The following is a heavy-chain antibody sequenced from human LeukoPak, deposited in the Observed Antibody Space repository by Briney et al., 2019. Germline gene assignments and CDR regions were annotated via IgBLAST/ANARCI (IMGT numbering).Heavy chain of an antibody. D-gene: IGHD5-18*01. CDR2: ISWNSGSI. CDR3: AKDIRGYSYGSWFDP. Sequence: GRSLRLSCAASGFTFDDYAMHWVRQAPGKGLEWASGISWNSGSIGYADSVKGRFTISRDNAKNSLYLQMNSLRAEDTALYYCAKDIRGYSYGSWFDPWGQGTLVTVSS. CDR1: GFTFDDYA. J-gene: IGHJ5*02. V-gene: IGHV3-9*01.